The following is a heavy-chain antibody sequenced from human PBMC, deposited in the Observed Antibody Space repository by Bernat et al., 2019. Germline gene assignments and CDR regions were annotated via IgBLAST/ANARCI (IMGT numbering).Heavy chain of an antibody. D-gene: IGHD4-11*01. CDR1: GFTFSSYG. J-gene: IGHJ4*02. CDR3: ARDRQGTVTGSFLDY. Sequence: QVQLVESGGGVVQPGRSLRLSCAASGFTFSSYGMHWVRQAPGKGLEWVAVIWYDGSNKYYADSVKGRFTISRDNSKNTLYLQMNSLRAEDTAVYYCARDRQGTVTGSFLDYWGQGTLVTVSS. CDR2: IWYDGSNK. V-gene: IGHV3-33*01.